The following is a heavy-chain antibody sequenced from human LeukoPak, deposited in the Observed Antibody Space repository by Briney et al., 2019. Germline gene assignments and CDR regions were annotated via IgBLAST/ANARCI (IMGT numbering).Heavy chain of an antibody. CDR2: IWYDGSNK. CDR3: ARGGYYLYGMDV. J-gene: IGHJ6*02. D-gene: IGHD3-10*01. CDR1: GFTFSSYG. Sequence: GGSLRLSCAASGFTFSSYGMHWVRQAPGKGLEWVAVIWYDGSNKYYADSVKGRFTISRDNSKNTLYLQMNSLRAEDTAVYHCARGGYYLYGMDVWGQGTTVTVSS. V-gene: IGHV3-33*01.